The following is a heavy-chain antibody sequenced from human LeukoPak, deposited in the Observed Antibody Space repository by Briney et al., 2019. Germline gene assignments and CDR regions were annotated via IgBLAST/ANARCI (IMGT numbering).Heavy chain of an antibody. CDR2: VSCYNGDT. V-gene: IGHV1-18*01. D-gene: IGHD6-19*01. Sequence: ASVKVSCKASGYIFNKYGVSWVRQAPGQGREWLAWVSCYNGDTNYAQKFQGRVTVTTDTSASTGFMELRNLNTDDTAVYYCARAPSNTSGRYFFNYWGQGTLVTVSS. CDR1: GYIFNKYG. J-gene: IGHJ4*02. CDR3: ARAPSNTSGRYFFNY.